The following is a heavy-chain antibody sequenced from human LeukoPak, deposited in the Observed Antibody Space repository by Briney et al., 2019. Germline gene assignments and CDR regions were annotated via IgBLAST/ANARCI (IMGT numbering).Heavy chain of an antibody. V-gene: IGHV4-4*07. CDR1: GVSIRSYY. J-gene: IGHJ4*02. CDR2: FHTSGST. Sequence: SETLSLTCTVSGVSIRSYYWSWIRQPAGKGLEWIGRFHTSGSTNYNPSLKSRVTMSVDTSKNQFSLKLSSVTAADTAVYSCARDTYYYDSSGYYYFDYWGQGTPVTVSS. D-gene: IGHD3-22*01. CDR3: ARDTYYYDSSGYYYFDY.